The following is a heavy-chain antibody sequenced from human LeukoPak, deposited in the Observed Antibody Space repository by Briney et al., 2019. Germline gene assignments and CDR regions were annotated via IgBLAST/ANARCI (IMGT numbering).Heavy chain of an antibody. CDR3: ARVNGYCSSISCFLDY. D-gene: IGHD2-2*01. Sequence: VASVKVSCKTSGGTFSSHVISWVRQAPGQGLEWMGGIIPIFGTANYAQKFQGRVTITADKFTNKVYTELSSLRSDDTAIYFCARVNGYCSSISCFLDYWGQGTLVTVSS. CDR1: GGTFSSHV. CDR2: IIPIFGTA. V-gene: IGHV1-69*06. J-gene: IGHJ4*02.